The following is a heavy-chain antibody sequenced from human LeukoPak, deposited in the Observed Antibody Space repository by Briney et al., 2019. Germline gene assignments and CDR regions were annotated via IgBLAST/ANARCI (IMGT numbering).Heavy chain of an antibody. CDR2: ISSSGSTI. V-gene: IGHV3-48*04. J-gene: IGHJ6*04. Sequence: GETLRLSCAASGFTFSSHGMNWVRQAPGKGLEWVSYISSSGSTIYYADSVKGRFTISRDNAKNSLYLQMNSLRAEDTAVYYCAELGITMIGGVWGKGTTVTISS. D-gene: IGHD3-10*02. CDR1: GFTFSSHG. CDR3: AELGITMIGGV.